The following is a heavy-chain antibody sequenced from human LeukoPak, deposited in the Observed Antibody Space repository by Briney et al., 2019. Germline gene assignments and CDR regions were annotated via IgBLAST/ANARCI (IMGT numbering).Heavy chain of an antibody. J-gene: IGHJ6*03. CDR2: INPNSGGT. D-gene: IGHD2-8*01. CDR3: ARAYLGCTNGVCYTDDYYYMDV. V-gene: IGHV1-2*02. Sequence: ASVKVSCKASGYTFTGYYMHWVRQAPGQGLEWMGWINPNSGGTNYAQKFQGRVTMTRDTSISTAYMELSRLRSDDTAVYHCARAYLGCTNGVCYTDDYYYMDVWGKGTTVTVSS. CDR1: GYTFTGYY.